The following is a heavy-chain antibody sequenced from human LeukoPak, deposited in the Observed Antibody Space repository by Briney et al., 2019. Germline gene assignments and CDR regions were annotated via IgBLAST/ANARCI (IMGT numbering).Heavy chain of an antibody. J-gene: IGHJ4*02. CDR1: GGSISSYY. V-gene: IGHV4-4*07. D-gene: IGHD3-3*01. CDR2: IYSRGSI. Sequence: SETLSLTCTVSGGSISSYYLSWIRQPAGKGLECIGRIYSRGSINYNPSLKSRVSMSIDTSKNQFSLKLSSVTAADTAVYYCAKYYDFWSGYFDQWGQGTLVTVSS. CDR3: AKYYDFWSGYFDQ.